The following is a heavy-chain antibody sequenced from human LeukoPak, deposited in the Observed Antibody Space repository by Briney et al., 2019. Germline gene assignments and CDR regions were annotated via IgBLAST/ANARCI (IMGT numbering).Heavy chain of an antibody. Sequence: PGGSLRLSCAASGFTFSSYDMPWVRQATGKGLEWVSAIGTAGDTYYPGSVKGRFTISRENAKNSLYLQMNSLRAGGTAVYYCAIAAAGRGYFDYWGQGTLVTVSS. V-gene: IGHV3-13*01. CDR2: IGTAGDT. CDR1: GFTFSSYD. D-gene: IGHD6-13*01. CDR3: AIAAAGRGYFDY. J-gene: IGHJ4*02.